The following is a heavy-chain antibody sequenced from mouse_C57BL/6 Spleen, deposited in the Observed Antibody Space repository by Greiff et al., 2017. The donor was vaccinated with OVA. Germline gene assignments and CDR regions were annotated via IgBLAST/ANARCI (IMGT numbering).Heavy chain of an antibody. Sequence: QVQLQQPGAELVKPGASVKLSCKASGYTFTSYWMHWVKQRPGRGLEWIGRIDPNSGGTKYNEKFKSQVTLTVDKPSSTVYMQLSSLTSEDSAVYYCARSIYDGYLYYFDYWGQGTTLTGSS. CDR2: IDPNSGGT. V-gene: IGHV1-72*01. CDR1: GYTFTSYW. J-gene: IGHJ2*01. CDR3: ARSIYDGYLYYFDY. D-gene: IGHD2-3*01.